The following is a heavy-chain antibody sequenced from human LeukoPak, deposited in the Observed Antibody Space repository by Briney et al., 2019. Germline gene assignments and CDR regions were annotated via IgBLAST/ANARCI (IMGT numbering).Heavy chain of an antibody. V-gene: IGHV3-23*01. J-gene: IGHJ4*02. CDR2: ISGSGGST. CDR1: GFTFSSYA. CDR3: AKDSLLSGSYWRPFDY. Sequence: PGGSLRLSCAASGFTFSSYAMSWVRQAPGKGLEWVSAISGSGGSTYYADSVKGRFTISRDNSKNTLYLQMNSLRVEDTAVYYCAKDSLLSGSYWRPFDYWGQGTLVTVSS. D-gene: IGHD1-26*01.